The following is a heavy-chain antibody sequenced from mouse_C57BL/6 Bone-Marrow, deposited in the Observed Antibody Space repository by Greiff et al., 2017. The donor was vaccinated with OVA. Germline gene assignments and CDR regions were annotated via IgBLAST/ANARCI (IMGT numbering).Heavy chain of an antibody. CDR2: IWRGGST. V-gene: IGHV2-5*01. CDR3: AGYYGSSTYWYFDV. J-gene: IGHJ1*03. CDR1: GFSLTSYG. D-gene: IGHD1-1*01. Sequence: VMLVESGPGLVQPSQSLSITCTVSGFSLTSYGVHWVRQSPGKGLEWLGVIWRGGSTDYNAAFMSRLSITKDNSKSQVFFKMNSLQADDTDIYYCAGYYGSSTYWYFDVWGTGTTVTVSS.